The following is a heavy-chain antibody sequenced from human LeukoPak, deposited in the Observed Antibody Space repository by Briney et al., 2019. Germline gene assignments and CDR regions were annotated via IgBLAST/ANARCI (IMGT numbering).Heavy chain of an antibody. V-gene: IGHV1-69*04. J-gene: IGHJ2*01. CDR1: GGTFSSYA. Sequence: RASVKVSCKASGGTFSSYAISWVRQAPGQGLEWMGRIIPILGIANYAQKFQGRVTITADKSTSTAYMELSSLRSEDTAVYYCAREGPHYGGQGYFDLWGRGTLVTVSS. CDR3: AREGPHYGGQGYFDL. D-gene: IGHD4-23*01. CDR2: IIPILGIA.